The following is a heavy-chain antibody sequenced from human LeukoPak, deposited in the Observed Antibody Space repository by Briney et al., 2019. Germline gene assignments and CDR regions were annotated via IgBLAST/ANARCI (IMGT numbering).Heavy chain of an antibody. J-gene: IGHJ6*03. CDR2: IYTSGST. Sequence: SETLSLTCTVSGGPISSGSYYWSWIRQPAGKGLEWIGRIYTSGSTNYNPSLKSRVTISVDTSKNQFSLKLSSVTAADTAVYYCARDHSTDSSGYYYFDYYMDVWGKGTTVTVSS. CDR3: ARDHSTDSSGYYYFDYYMDV. V-gene: IGHV4-61*02. D-gene: IGHD3-22*01. CDR1: GGPISSGSYY.